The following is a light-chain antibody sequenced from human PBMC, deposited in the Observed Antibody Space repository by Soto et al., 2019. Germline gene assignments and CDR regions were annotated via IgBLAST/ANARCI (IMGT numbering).Light chain of an antibody. V-gene: IGLV2-14*02. CDR1: SSDVGSYNL. CDR3: SSFTTSTSYV. J-gene: IGLJ1*01. CDR2: EVS. Sequence: QSVLTQPASVSGSPGPSITISCTGTSSDVGSYNLVSWYQQHPGKAPKLMIYEVSKRPSGVSNRFSGSKSGNTASLTISGLQAEDEADYYCSSFTTSTSYVFGSGTKVTVL.